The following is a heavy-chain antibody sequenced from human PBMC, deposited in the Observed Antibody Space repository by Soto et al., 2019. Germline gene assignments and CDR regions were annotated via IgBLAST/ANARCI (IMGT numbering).Heavy chain of an antibody. Sequence: KTSETLSLTCAVYGESFSGYYWSWIRQPPGKGLEWIGEINHSGSTNYNPSLKSRVTISVDTSKNQFSLKLSSVTAADTAVYYCARVLTRASLPSGPDYWGQGTLVTVSS. D-gene: IGHD6-6*01. CDR1: GESFSGYY. J-gene: IGHJ4*02. CDR2: INHSGST. V-gene: IGHV4-34*01. CDR3: ARVLTRASLPSGPDY.